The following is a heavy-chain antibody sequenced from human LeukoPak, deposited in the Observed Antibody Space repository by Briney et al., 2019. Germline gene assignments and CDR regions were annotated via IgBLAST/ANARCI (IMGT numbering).Heavy chain of an antibody. V-gene: IGHV3-66*01. CDR3: ARVASRAFDF. J-gene: IGHJ4*02. Sequence: PGGSLRLSCAASGFTVSNNYMTWVRQAPGKGLEWVSVIYTGVTTYYADSVRGRFTFSRDNSKNTLYLQMSSLRVEDTAVYYCARVASRAFDFWGQGALVTVSS. CDR1: GFTVSNNY. CDR2: IYTGVTT.